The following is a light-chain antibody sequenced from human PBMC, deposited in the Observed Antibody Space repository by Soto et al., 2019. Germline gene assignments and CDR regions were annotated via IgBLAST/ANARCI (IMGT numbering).Light chain of an antibody. CDR2: RNN. V-gene: IGLV1-47*01. J-gene: IGLJ3*02. Sequence: QSVLTQPPSVSAAPGQKVTISCSGSSSNIGNNFVYWYQQVPGTAPKLLIYRNNQRPSGVPDRFSGSKSATSASLAITGLRSEDDADYLCAAWDGTLATLVFGGGTKLTVL. CDR1: SSNIGNNF. CDR3: AAWDGTLATLV.